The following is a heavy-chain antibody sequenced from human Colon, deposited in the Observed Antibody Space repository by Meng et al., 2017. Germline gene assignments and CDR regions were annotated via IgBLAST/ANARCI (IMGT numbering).Heavy chain of an antibody. Sequence: GESLKISCVASGFTFSSYGMSWARQAPGKGLEWIAAIRSSGGSTNYADSVKGRFTISRDNSKNTLYLQMNSLRAEDTAVYYCAKGVGPTRGTDYWGQGTLVTVSS. D-gene: IGHD1-26*01. CDR1: GFTFSSYG. J-gene: IGHJ4*02. CDR3: AKGVGPTRGTDY. CDR2: IRSSGGST. V-gene: IGHV3-23*01.